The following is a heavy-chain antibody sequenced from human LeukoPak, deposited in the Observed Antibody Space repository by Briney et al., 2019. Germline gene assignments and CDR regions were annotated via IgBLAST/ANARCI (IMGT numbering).Heavy chain of an antibody. Sequence: SETLSLTCGVYGVSFSDYYWSWIRQPPAKGLEWVGEINHSGSTNYNPSLKSRVTVSLDMSKNQFTLRLTSVTAADTAVYYCATGQYTGYPTHWGQGTLVTVSS. CDR2: INHSGST. D-gene: IGHD3-9*01. J-gene: IGHJ4*02. CDR3: ATGQYTGYPTH. V-gene: IGHV4-34*01. CDR1: GVSFSDYY.